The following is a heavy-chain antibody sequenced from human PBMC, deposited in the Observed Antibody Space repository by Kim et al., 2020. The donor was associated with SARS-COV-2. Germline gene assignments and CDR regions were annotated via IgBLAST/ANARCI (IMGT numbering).Heavy chain of an antibody. CDR1: GFTFSSYG. CDR2: ISYDGSNK. V-gene: IGHV3-33*05. Sequence: GGSLRLSCAASGFTFSSYGMHWVRQAPGKGLEWVAVISYDGSNKYYADSVKGRFTISRDNSKNTLYLQMNSLRAEDTAVYYCASPADHTVTTNPFDYWGQGTLVTVSS. D-gene: IGHD4-17*01. CDR3: ASPADHTVTTNPFDY. J-gene: IGHJ4*02.